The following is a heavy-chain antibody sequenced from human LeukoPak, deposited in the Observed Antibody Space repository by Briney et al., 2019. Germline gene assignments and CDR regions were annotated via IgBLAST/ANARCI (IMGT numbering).Heavy chain of an antibody. CDR1: GFNFSDYH. CDR3: VRDWSEYGFLNWFDP. V-gene: IGHV3-11*04. D-gene: IGHD2-2*01. CDR2: LDRRGSRM. J-gene: IGHJ5*02. Sequence: PGGSLRLSCAASGFNFSDYHKSWLSPAPGKALAGVSYLDRRGSRMHYAHSVKGRFTISRDNAEHPLYLQMNSLRAEDTGVYYCVRDWSEYGFLNWFDPWGQGTLVTVSS.